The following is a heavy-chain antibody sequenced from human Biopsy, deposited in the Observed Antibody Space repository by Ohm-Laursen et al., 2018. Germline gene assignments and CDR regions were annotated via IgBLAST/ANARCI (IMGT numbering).Heavy chain of an antibody. V-gene: IGHV4-61*01. J-gene: IGHJ4*02. D-gene: IGHD6-19*01. CDR1: GDSVSSGSFY. CDR2: IYDRGSTA. Sequence: SETLSLTCTVSGDSVSSGSFYWTWIRQPPGQGLEYIGYIYDRGSTANYNPSLESRVTMPVDMPKNQLSLKLSSVTAADTAIYYCARGMRSSGWPYFDSWGQGTLVTVSS. CDR3: ARGMRSSGWPYFDS.